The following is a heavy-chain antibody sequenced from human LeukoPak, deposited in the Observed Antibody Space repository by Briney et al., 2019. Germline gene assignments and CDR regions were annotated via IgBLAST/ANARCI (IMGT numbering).Heavy chain of an antibody. Sequence: GGSLRLSCAASGFTFSSYEMNWVRQAPGKGLEWVSYISSSGSTIYYADSVKGRFTISRDNAKNSLYLQMNSLRAEDTAVHYCARDRSGSYYVAFDIWGQGTMVTVSS. CDR1: GFTFSSYE. J-gene: IGHJ3*02. D-gene: IGHD1-26*01. CDR3: ARDRSGSYYVAFDI. CDR2: ISSSGSTI. V-gene: IGHV3-48*03.